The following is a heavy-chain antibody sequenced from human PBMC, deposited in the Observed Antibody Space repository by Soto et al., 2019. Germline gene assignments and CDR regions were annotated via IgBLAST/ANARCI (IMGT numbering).Heavy chain of an antibody. Sequence: PSATLSLTCTVSGGSISSYYWSWIRQPPGKGLEWIGYIYYSGSTNYNLSLKSRVTISVDTSKNQFSLKLSSVTAADTAVYYCARQVAAAGTNYYYYMDVWGKGTTVTVSS. CDR2: IYYSGST. J-gene: IGHJ6*03. CDR3: ARQVAAAGTNYYYYMDV. V-gene: IGHV4-59*08. CDR1: GGSISSYY. D-gene: IGHD6-13*01.